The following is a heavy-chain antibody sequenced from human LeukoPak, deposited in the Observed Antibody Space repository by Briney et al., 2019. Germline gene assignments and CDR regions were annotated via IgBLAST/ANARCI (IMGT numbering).Heavy chain of an antibody. D-gene: IGHD5-18*01. J-gene: IGHJ4*02. Sequence: SETLSLTCTVSGGSISGSSYYWGWIRQLPGKGLEWLGSIYYTGRDYYNPSLKSRVTTSVDTSKNQFSLALSSVTAADTAVYYCVRQCMGYSHGYFDYWGQGSLVTVSS. CDR3: VRQCMGYSHGYFDY. CDR1: GGSISGSSYY. V-gene: IGHV4-39*01. CDR2: IYYTGRD.